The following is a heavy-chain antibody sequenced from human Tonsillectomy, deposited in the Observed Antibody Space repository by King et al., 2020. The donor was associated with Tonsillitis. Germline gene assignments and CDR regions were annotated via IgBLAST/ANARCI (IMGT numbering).Heavy chain of an antibody. D-gene: IGHD2-21*01. CDR3: ARGLCYYFDY. CDR1: GFTFSSYG. J-gene: IGHJ4*02. CDR2: ISYDGSNK. V-gene: IGHV3-33*05. Sequence: QLVQSGGGVVQPGRSLRLSCAASGFTFSSYGMHWVRQAPGKGLEWVAVISYDGSNKYYADSVKGRFTISRDTSENTLYLQMNSLRAEDTAVYYCARGLCYYFDYWGQGTLVTVSS.